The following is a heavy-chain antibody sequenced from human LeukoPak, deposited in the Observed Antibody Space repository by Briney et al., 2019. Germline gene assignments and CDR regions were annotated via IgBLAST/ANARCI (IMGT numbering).Heavy chain of an antibody. CDR2: IKQDGSEK. CDR1: GFTFSGYW. Sequence: GGSLRLSCAASGFTFSGYWMTWVRQAPGKGLEWVANIKQDGSEKYYVDSVKGRFTISRDNAKNSLYLQMNSLRAEDTAVYYCARDGAYSSGLDDAFDIWGQGTMVTVSS. V-gene: IGHV3-7*01. J-gene: IGHJ3*02. CDR3: ARDGAYSSGLDDAFDI. D-gene: IGHD3-22*01.